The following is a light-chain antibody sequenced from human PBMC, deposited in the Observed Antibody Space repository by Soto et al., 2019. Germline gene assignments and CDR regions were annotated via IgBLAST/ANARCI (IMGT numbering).Light chain of an antibody. Sequence: DILMPQFPASLSASVGERVNITCRASQSISSYLNWYQQKPGKAPKLLIYAASSLQSGVPSRFSGSGSGTDFTLTISSLQPEDFATYYCQQSYSTPDTFGGGTKVDIK. CDR3: QQSYSTPDT. J-gene: IGKJ4*01. CDR1: QSISSY. CDR2: AAS. V-gene: IGKV1-39*01.